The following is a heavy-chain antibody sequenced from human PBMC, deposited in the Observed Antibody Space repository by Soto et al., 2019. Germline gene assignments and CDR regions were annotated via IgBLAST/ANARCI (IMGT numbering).Heavy chain of an antibody. J-gene: IGHJ4*02. CDR2: IWYDGTNI. V-gene: IGHV3-33*01. D-gene: IGHD4-4*01. CDR3: ARGRYDYSSYYFDY. CDR1: GFTFSSFG. Sequence: QVQLVESGGGVVQPGGSLRLSCAASGFTFSSFGMHWVRQAPGKGLEWVAVIWYDGTNIHYADSVKGRFTISRDNSKSTLYLQMKSLSADDTAVYYCARGRYDYSSYYFDYSGQGTLVTVSS.